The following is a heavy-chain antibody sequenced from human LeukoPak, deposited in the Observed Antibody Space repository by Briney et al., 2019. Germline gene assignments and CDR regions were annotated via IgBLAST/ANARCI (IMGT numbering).Heavy chain of an antibody. Sequence: GGSLRLSCAASRFSYTKRWMSWVRQSPGKGLEWVASIKPDGIDKKYVDSVKGRFFISRDNSSESLHLQMKSLRAENTALYYCARGPDSGTFYRYFDSWGQGALVTVSS. D-gene: IGHD3-10*01. CDR3: ARGPDSGTFYRYFDS. CDR2: IKPDGIDK. J-gene: IGHJ4*02. CDR1: RFSYTKRW. V-gene: IGHV3-7*01.